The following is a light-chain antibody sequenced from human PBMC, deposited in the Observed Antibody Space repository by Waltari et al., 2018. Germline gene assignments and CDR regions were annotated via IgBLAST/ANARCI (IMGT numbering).Light chain of an antibody. CDR1: SSNIGDNT. J-gene: IGLJ2*01. CDR2: NNE. Sequence: QSVLIQPPSASGTPGQRVTIYCFGSSSNIGDNTVNWYQHLPGTAPNVLIYNNEPRPPGVPDRFSGSKSGTSASLAISGLRSEDEGDYYCATWDDSLNGVVFGGGTKVTVL. CDR3: ATWDDSLNGVV. V-gene: IGLV1-44*01.